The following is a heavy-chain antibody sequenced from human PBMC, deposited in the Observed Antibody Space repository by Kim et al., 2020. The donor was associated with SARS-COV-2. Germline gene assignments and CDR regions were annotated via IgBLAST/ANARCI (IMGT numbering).Heavy chain of an antibody. J-gene: IGHJ4*02. CDR2: GT. V-gene: IGHV1-2*02. Sequence: GTNYARKFQGRATMTRDTSISTAYMELSRLRSDDTAVYYCARDDEYYFDYWGQGTLVTVSS. CDR3: ARDDEYYFDY.